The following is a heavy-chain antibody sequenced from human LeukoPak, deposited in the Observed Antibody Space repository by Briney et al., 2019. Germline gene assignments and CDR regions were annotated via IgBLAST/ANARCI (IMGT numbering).Heavy chain of an antibody. CDR2: IYSAGIT. CDR1: GFTVSNNY. Sequence: PGGSLRLSCAASGFTVSNNYMSWVRQAPGKGLEWVPVIYSAGITYYADSVKGRFTISRDNSKNTLYLQMNSLRAEDTAVYYCARGSIAAAFQFDYWGQGTLVTVSS. D-gene: IGHD6-13*01. J-gene: IGHJ4*02. CDR3: ARGSIAAAFQFDY. V-gene: IGHV3-66*02.